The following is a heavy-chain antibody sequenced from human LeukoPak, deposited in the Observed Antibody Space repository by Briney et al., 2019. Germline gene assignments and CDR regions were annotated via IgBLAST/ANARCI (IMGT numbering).Heavy chain of an antibody. CDR3: AREYSSSWYYFDY. CDR2: IIPIFGTA. V-gene: IGHV1-69*13. D-gene: IGHD6-13*01. Sequence: SVTVSLTCSGGTFTIYAISWVGQAPAQGLEWMGGIIPIFGTANYAQKFQGRVTITADESTSTAYMELSSLRSEDTAVYYCAREYSSSWYYFDYWGQGTLVTVSS. J-gene: IGHJ4*02. CDR1: GGTFTIYA.